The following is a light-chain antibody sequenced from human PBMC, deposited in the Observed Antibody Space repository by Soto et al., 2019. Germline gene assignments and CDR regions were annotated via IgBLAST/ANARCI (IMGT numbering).Light chain of an antibody. CDR1: QSVLYSSNNKNY. V-gene: IGKV4-1*01. CDR3: QQYLNTPWT. CDR2: WAS. Sequence: DIVMTQSPDSLAVSLGARATINCKTSQSVLYSSNNKNYLAWYQQKPGQPPKLLISWASTRQSGVPDRFSGSGSGTDFTLTISRLQAEDVAVYYCQQYLNTPWTFGQGTKVEIK. J-gene: IGKJ1*01.